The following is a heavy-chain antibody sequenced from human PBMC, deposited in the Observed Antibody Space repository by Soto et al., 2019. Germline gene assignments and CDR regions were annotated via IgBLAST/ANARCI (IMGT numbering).Heavy chain of an antibody. V-gene: IGHV3-7*04. CDR2: IKEDGSEK. J-gene: IGHJ4*02. CDR3: AMASSSTSGAIDY. CDR1: AFTFRNYW. Sequence: EVQLVESGGGLVQPGGSLRLSCAASAFTFRNYWMSWVRQAPGKGLECVAKIKEDGSEKYYVDSVKGRFTISRDNAKNSVYLQMNSLTVEDTAMYYGAMASSSTSGAIDYWGQGTLVTVSS. D-gene: IGHD2-2*01.